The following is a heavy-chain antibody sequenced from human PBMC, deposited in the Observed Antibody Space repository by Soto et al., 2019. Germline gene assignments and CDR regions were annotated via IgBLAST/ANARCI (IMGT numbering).Heavy chain of an antibody. J-gene: IGHJ5*02. CDR3: ARGVGSGTYYTQYSWFDP. CDR2: INTYNGNT. D-gene: IGHD3-10*01. V-gene: IGHV1-18*01. Sequence: ASVKVSCKASGYTFTNYGISWVRQAPGQGLDWMGWINTYNGNTNHAQKLQGRVTMTTDTSTSTAYMELRSLRSDDTAVYYCARGVGSGTYYTQYSWFDPCGRGTLVTVSS. CDR1: GYTFTNYG.